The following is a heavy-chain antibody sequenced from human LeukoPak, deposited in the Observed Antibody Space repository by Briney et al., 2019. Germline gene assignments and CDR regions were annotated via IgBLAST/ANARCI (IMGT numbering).Heavy chain of an antibody. CDR2: IYHSGST. V-gene: IGHV4-38-2*02. D-gene: IGHD1-26*01. Sequence: SETLSLTCTVSGYSISSGYYWGWIRQPPGKGLEWIGSIYHSGSTYYNPSLKSRVTTSIDTSKNQFSLKLSAVTAADTAIYYCARHFRREVLIGSAFDIWGQGTMVTVSS. CDR3: ARHFRREVLIGSAFDI. CDR1: GYSISSGYY. J-gene: IGHJ3*02.